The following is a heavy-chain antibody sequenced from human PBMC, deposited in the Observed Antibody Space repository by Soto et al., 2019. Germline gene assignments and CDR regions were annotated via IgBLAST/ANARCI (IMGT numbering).Heavy chain of an antibody. D-gene: IGHD1-1*01. J-gene: IGHJ5*02. CDR2: ISWNSGSI. CDR1: GFTFDDYA. CDR3: AKPGTNGGWFDP. Sequence: QSGGSLRLSCAASGFTFDDYAMHWVRQAPGKGLEWVSGISWNSGSIGYADSVKGRFTISRDNAKNSLYLQMNSLRAEGTALYYCAKPGTNGGWFDPWGQGTLVTVS. V-gene: IGHV3-9*01.